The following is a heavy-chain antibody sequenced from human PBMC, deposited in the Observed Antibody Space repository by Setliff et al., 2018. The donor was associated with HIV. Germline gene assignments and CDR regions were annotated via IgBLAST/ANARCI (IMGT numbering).Heavy chain of an antibody. Sequence: GESLRLSCAASGIIFSNYGMHWVRQAPGKGLEWVAYVRFDGNDKYYRDSVKGRFTISRDNHKKTLSLQMNSLRGDDTAVYFCARGGYDILTGLGHWGQGTLVTVSS. V-gene: IGHV3-30*02. D-gene: IGHD3-9*01. CDR3: ARGGYDILTGLGH. J-gene: IGHJ4*02. CDR1: GIIFSNYG. CDR2: VRFDGNDK.